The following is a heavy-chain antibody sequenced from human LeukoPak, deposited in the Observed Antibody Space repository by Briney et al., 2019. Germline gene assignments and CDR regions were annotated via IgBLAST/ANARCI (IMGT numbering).Heavy chain of an antibody. CDR3: ARALGWLPVNY. CDR1: GFTFSSYA. D-gene: IGHD5-24*01. CDR2: IKQDGSEK. V-gene: IGHV3-7*01. Sequence: GGSLRLSCAASGFTFSSYAMSWVRQAPGKGLEWVANIKQDGSEKDYVDSVKGRFTISRDNAKNSLYLQMNSLRAEDTAVYYCARALGWLPVNYWGQGTLVTVSS. J-gene: IGHJ4*02.